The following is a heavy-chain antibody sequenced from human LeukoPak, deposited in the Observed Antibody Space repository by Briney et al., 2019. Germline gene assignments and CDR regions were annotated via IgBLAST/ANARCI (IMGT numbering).Heavy chain of an antibody. J-gene: IGHJ6*02. Sequence: GASVKVSCKASGGTFSSYAISWVRQAPGQGLEWMGRIIPILGIANYAQKFQGRVTITADKSTSTAYTELSSLRSEDTAVYYCARALSDYDILTGYTYYYYGMDVWGQGTTVTVSS. V-gene: IGHV1-69*04. CDR3: ARALSDYDILTGYTYYYYGMDV. CDR2: IIPILGIA. CDR1: GGTFSSYA. D-gene: IGHD3-9*01.